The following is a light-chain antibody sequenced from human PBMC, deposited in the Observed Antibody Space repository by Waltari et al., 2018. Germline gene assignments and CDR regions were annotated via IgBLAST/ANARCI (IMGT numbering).Light chain of an antibody. J-gene: IGLJ2*01. CDR1: SSNIGRNT. CDR2: SNS. Sequence: QSVLTQPPSASGTPGQRVTISCSGRSSNIGRNTVNWHQQSSGTAPRLLIYSNSQRPSGVPDRFSGSESGTSASLAISGLQSQDEAYYYCAVWDDNLNGLVFGGGTKLTVL. CDR3: AVWDDNLNGLV. V-gene: IGLV1-44*01.